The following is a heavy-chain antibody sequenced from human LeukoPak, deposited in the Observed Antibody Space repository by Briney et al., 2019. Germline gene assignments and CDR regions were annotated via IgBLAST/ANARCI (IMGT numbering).Heavy chain of an antibody. CDR1: GFTFGDYW. V-gene: IGHV3-7*01. CDR2: IKEDGTDK. CDR3: ARDRGGSGSLGH. Sequence: PGESLRLSCAGSGFTFGDYWMTWVRQAPGKGLEWVANIKEDGTDKQYVDSVKGRFTISRDNAKNSLYLQMNSLRAEDTAVYYCARDRGGSGSLGHWGQGTLVTVSS. J-gene: IGHJ4*02. D-gene: IGHD3-10*01.